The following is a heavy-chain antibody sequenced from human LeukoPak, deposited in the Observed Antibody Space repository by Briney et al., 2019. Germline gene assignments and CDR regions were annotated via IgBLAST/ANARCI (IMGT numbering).Heavy chain of an antibody. D-gene: IGHD2-2*02. CDR1: GFTFSNYA. CDR3: AKSSCSSTSCYTAFFDY. V-gene: IGHV3-23*01. CDR2: ISASGDST. J-gene: IGHJ4*02. Sequence: PGGSLRLSCAASGFTFSNYAMSWVRQAPGKGLEWVSAISASGDSTYYADSVKGRFTFSRDNSQSTLSLQMNSLRAEDTAVYYCAKSSCSSTSCYTAFFDYWGQGTLVTVSS.